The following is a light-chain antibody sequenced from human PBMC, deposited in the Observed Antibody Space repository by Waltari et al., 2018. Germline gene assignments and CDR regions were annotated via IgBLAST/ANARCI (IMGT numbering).Light chain of an antibody. V-gene: IGLV2-23*02. CDR3: CSYAGANTYV. Sequence: QSALTQPASVSGSPGQSITVSCTGTSSDVGSFNLVSWYQHHPPKAPKLMIYAVSKRPSGVSNRFSGSKSCNTASLTISGLQPEDEADYYCCSYAGANTYVFGSGTKVTVL. CDR1: SSDVGSFNL. CDR2: AVS. J-gene: IGLJ1*01.